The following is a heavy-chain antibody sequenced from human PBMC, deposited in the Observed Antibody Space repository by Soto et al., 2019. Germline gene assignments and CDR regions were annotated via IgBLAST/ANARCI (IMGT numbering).Heavy chain of an antibody. D-gene: IGHD2-2*01. J-gene: IGHJ2*01. CDR1: GFTFSSYG. V-gene: IGHV3-33*01. CDR2: IWYDGSNK. CDR3: ARADKTSWYWYFDL. Sequence: QVQLVESGGGVVQPGRSLRLSCAASGFTFSSYGMHWVRQAPGKGLEWVAVIWYDGSNKYYADSVKGRFTISRDNSKNTLYLQMNSLRAEDTAVYYCARADKTSWYWYFDLWGRGTLVTVSS.